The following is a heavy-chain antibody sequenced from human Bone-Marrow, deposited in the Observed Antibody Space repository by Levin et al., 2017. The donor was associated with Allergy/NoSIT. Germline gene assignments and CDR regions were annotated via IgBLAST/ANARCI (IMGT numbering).Heavy chain of an antibody. CDR2: ITDSDDNT. J-gene: IGHJ4*02. CDR1: GFPFSSYA. V-gene: IGHV3-23*01. D-gene: IGHD6-19*01. Sequence: GGSLRLSCAASGFPFSSYAMIWVRQPPGKGLEWVSTITDSDDNTFYADSVKGRFTVSRDNSKNTLSLQMSSLRAEDAAVYFCARAEAYGTGWYGKNDYWGQGTLATVSS. CDR3: ARAEAYGTGWYGKNDY.